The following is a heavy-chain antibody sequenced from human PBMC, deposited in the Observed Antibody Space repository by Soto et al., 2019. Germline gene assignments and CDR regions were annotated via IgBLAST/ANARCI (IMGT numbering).Heavy chain of an antibody. CDR2: INHSGST. CDR1: GGSINNHY. Sequence: SETLSLTCTVSGGSINNHYWSWFRQPPGKGLEWIGEINHSGSTNYNPSLKSRVTISVDTSKNQFSLKLSSVTAADTAVYYCASGYEGYGMYVWGQGTTVTVSS. D-gene: IGHD3-3*01. J-gene: IGHJ6*02. V-gene: IGHV4-34*01. CDR3: ASGYEGYGMYV.